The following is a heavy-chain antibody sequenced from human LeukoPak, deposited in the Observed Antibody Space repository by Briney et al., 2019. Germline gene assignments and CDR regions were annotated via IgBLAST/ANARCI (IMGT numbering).Heavy chain of an antibody. V-gene: IGHV3-74*01. CDR1: GLSFGSHW. J-gene: IGHJ3*02. Sequence: GGSLRLSCAASGLSFGSHWMHWVRQPPGKGLVGGSRINSGGSSTNYADSVKGRFTISNDNAKNTLYLKMNSLRAEDTAVYYCAREGAIPLDGFDMWGQGTMVTVSS. CDR3: AREGAIPLDGFDM. CDR2: INSGGSST. D-gene: IGHD2-21*01.